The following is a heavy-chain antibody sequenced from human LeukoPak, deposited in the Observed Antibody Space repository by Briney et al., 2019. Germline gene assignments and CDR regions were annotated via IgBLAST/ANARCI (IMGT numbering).Heavy chain of an antibody. Sequence: GGSLRLSCAASGFTFSSHWMTWVRQAPGKGLEWVANIKQDGSEKYYVDSVKGRFTISRDNAKNSLYLQMNSLRAEDTAVYYCARDNCGSATDYWGQGTQVTVSS. CDR3: ARDNCGSATDY. V-gene: IGHV3-7*03. D-gene: IGHD2-21*01. CDR2: IKQDGSEK. CDR1: GFTFSSHW. J-gene: IGHJ4*02.